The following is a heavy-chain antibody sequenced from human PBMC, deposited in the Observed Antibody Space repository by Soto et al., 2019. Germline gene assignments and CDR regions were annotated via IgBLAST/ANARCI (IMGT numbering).Heavy chain of an antibody. CDR3: ARDWAGPTDS. V-gene: IGHV4-61*01. CDR1: GAYVSSGSHY. J-gene: IGHJ4*02. CDR2: IYYSGST. Sequence: PSETLSLTCTVSGAYVSSGSHYWTWIRQPPGKGLEWIGYIYYSGSTNYNPSLKSRLSISVDASKNQFYLKLTSVTPEDTAVYYCARDWAGPTDSWGQGTLVTVSS. D-gene: IGHD1-1*01.